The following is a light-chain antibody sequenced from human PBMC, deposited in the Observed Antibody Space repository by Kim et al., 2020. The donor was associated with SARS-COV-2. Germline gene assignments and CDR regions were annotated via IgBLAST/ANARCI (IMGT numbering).Light chain of an antibody. J-gene: IGKJ1*01. CDR1: QSVLYSSNNKNY. V-gene: IGKV4-1*01. Sequence: DIVMTQSPDSLAVSLGERATINCTSSQSVLYSSNNKNYLTWYQQKPGQPPKLLIYWASTRESGVPDRFSGSGSGTDFTLIVSSLQAEDVAVYYCQQYYSSPRTFGQGTKVDIK. CDR2: WAS. CDR3: QQYYSSPRT.